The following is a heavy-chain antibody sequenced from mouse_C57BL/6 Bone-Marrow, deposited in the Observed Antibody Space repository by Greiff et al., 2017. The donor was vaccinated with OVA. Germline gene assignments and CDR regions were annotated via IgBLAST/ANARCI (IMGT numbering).Heavy chain of an antibody. CDR3: AREFPDYEDY. CDR2: IYPRSGNT. J-gene: IGHJ2*01. Sequence: VKLVESGAELARPGASVKLSCKASGYTFTSYGISWVKQRTGQGLEWIGEIYPRSGNTYYNEKFKGKATLTADKSSSTAYMELRSLTSEDSAVYFCAREFPDYEDYWGQGTTLTVSS. CDR1: GYTFTSYG. V-gene: IGHV1-81*01. D-gene: IGHD2-4*01.